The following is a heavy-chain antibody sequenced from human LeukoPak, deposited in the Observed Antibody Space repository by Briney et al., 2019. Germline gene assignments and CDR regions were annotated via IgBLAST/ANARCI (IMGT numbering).Heavy chain of an antibody. J-gene: IGHJ6*03. V-gene: IGHV4-34*01. CDR2: INHSGST. Sequence: SETLSLTCTVSGGSISGYYWSWIRQPPGKGLEWIGKINHSGSTNYNPSLKSRVTISVDTSKNQFSLKLSSVTAADTAVYYCARGRRGYSYGIYYYYYMDVWGKGTTVTVSS. D-gene: IGHD5-18*01. CDR1: GGSISGYY. CDR3: ARGRRGYSYGIYYYYYMDV.